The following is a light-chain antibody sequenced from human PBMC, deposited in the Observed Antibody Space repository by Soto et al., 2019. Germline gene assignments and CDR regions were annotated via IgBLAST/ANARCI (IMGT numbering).Light chain of an antibody. J-gene: IGKJ4*01. CDR2: DVS. CDR3: KQSSAFPLT. Sequence: DLQMSQSPPSVSASVGDIVTITGRASQSIGDSLAWYQQKPGKAPYLLISDVSSLERGVPSRFSGSGSGTEFTLTISSLQPDDFATYFCKQSSAFPLTFGGGTKVDIK. CDR1: QSIGDS. V-gene: IGKV1-5*01.